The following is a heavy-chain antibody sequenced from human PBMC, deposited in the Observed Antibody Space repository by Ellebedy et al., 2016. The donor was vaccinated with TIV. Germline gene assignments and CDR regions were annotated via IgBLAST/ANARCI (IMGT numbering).Heavy chain of an antibody. CDR2: ISTKADTYAT. CDR1: GFSLSGST. CDR3: AKLAGVHSWYFDY. D-gene: IGHD2-8*02. J-gene: IGHJ4*02. V-gene: IGHV3-73*01. Sequence: GESLKISCAVSGFSLSGSTVNWVRRTSGRGLEWVGRISTKADTYATAYAVSVKGSFIISRDDSQNTAYLQMNSLRTEDTAVYYCAKLAGVHSWYFDYWGQGTLVTVSS.